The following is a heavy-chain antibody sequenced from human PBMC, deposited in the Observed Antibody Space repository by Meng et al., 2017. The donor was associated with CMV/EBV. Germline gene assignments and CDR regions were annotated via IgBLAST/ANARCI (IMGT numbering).Heavy chain of an antibody. D-gene: IGHD6-6*01. Sequence: SVTVSFKASGYTFTGYYMHLVRQAPGQGLEWMGWINHNSGGTNYAQKFQGRVTMTRDTSISTAYMELSRLRSDDTAVYYCARAQYSSSSHFDYWGQGTLVTVSS. CDR1: GYTFTGYY. CDR3: ARAQYSSSSHFDY. V-gene: IGHV1-2*02. CDR2: INHNSGGT. J-gene: IGHJ4*02.